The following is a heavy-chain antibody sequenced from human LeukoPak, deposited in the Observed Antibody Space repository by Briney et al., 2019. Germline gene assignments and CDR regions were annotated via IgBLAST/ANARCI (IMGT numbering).Heavy chain of an antibody. CDR2: MNPNSGNT. CDR3: ARWSPYGSGSYPSDY. CDR1: GYTFTNYG. V-gene: IGHV1-8*02. D-gene: IGHD3-10*01. Sequence: ASVKVSCKASGYTFTNYGISWIRQAPGQGLEWLGWMNPNSGNTGYAQKFQGRVTMTRNTSISTAYMELSSLRSEDTAVYYCARWSPYGSGSYPSDYWGQGTLVAVSS. J-gene: IGHJ4*02.